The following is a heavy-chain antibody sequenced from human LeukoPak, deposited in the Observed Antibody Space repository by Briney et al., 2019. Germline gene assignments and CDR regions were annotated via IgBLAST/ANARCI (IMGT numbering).Heavy chain of an antibody. Sequence: ASVKVSCKASGYTFTSYGISWVRRAPGQGLEWMGWISAYNGNTNYAQKLQGRVTMTTDTSTSTAYMKLRSLRSEDTAVYYCATDRLAARLPTAYWGQGTLVTVSS. V-gene: IGHV1-18*01. J-gene: IGHJ4*02. CDR2: ISAYNGNT. CDR3: ATDRLAARLPTAY. CDR1: GYTFTSYG. D-gene: IGHD6-6*01.